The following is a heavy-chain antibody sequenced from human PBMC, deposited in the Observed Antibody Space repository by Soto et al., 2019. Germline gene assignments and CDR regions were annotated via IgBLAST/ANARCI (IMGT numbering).Heavy chain of an antibody. D-gene: IGHD1-1*01. Sequence: TSETLSLTCTVSGGSISSYYWSWIRQPPGKGLEWIGYIYYSGSTNYNPSLKSRVTISVDTSKNQFSLKLSSVTAADTAVYYCARVTRRSSAFDIWGQGTMVTVSS. CDR2: IYYSGST. J-gene: IGHJ3*02. V-gene: IGHV4-59*01. CDR3: ARVTRRSSAFDI. CDR1: GGSISSYY.